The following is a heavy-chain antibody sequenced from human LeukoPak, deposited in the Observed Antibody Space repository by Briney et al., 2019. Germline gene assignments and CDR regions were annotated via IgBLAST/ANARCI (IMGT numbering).Heavy chain of an antibody. CDR1: GGTFSSYA. Sequence: SVKVSCKASGGTFSSYAISWVRQAPGQGLEWMGRIIPILGIANYAQKFQGRVTITADKSTSTAYMELSSLRSEDTAVYYGASRDHTYCSGGSCYSGYWGQGTLVTVSS. V-gene: IGHV1-69*04. D-gene: IGHD2-15*01. CDR2: IIPILGIA. CDR3: ASRDHTYCSGGSCYSGY. J-gene: IGHJ4*02.